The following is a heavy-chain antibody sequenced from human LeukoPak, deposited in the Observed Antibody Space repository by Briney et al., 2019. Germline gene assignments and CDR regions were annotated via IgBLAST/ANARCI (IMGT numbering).Heavy chain of an antibody. Sequence: SETLSFTCTFPGGSIGGSYWGGIGRPQGKGLGGIGYIYTSGSTKNNPSLKSRVTISVDTSKNQFSLKLSSVTAADTAVYYCARHSSGYHDFDYWGQGTLVTVSS. CDR2: IYTSGST. V-gene: IGHV4-4*09. CDR1: GGSIGGSY. J-gene: IGHJ4*02. D-gene: IGHD3-22*01. CDR3: ARHSSGYHDFDY.